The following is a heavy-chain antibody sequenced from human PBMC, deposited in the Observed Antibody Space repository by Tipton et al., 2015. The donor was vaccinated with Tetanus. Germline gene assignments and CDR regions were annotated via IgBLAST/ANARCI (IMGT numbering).Heavy chain of an antibody. J-gene: IGHJ5*01. CDR1: GFPLADFA. D-gene: IGHD6-19*01. V-gene: IGHV3-9*01. CDR3: AKDRGHFSASPRFDS. Sequence: SLRLSCAVSGFPLADFAMHWVRQTPERGLEWVSGISWNSFAIDYADSVKGRFTISRDNAQNFVYLQLTSLRPEDTAFYYCAKDRGHFSASPRFDSWGQGTLVVVSS. CDR2: ISWNSFAI.